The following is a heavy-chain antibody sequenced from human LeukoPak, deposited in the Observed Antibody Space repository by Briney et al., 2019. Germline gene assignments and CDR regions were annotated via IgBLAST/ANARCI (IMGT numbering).Heavy chain of an antibody. CDR1: GGTFSSYA. CDR3: ARVSQHSPDYDFWSGSPTYFDY. CDR2: IIPIFGTA. D-gene: IGHD3-3*01. Sequence: SVNVSCKASGGTFSSYANSWVRQAPGQGLEWMGGIIPIFGTANYAQKFQGGVTITADESTSTAYMELSSLRSEDTAVYYCARVSQHSPDYDFWSGSPTYFDYWGQGTLVTVSS. J-gene: IGHJ4*02. V-gene: IGHV1-69*13.